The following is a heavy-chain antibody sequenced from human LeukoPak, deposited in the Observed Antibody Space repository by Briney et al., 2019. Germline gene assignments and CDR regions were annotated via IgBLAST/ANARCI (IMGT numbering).Heavy chain of an antibody. J-gene: IGHJ4*02. V-gene: IGHV3-7*03. CDR1: GFTFSNYW. Sequence: PGGSLRLSCAASGFTFSNYWMSWVRQAPRKGLEWVANMKQDGSEQYYVDSMKGRFTISRDNAKNSLYLQINSLRAEDTAVYYCARDRHYNFWSGYYTPFNSWGQGTLVTVSS. CDR2: MKQDGSEQ. CDR3: ARDRHYNFWSGYYTPFNS. D-gene: IGHD3-3*01.